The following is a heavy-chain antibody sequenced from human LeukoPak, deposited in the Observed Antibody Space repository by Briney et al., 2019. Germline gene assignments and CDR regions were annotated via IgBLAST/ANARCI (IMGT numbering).Heavy chain of an antibody. D-gene: IGHD3-3*01. CDR2: IIPILGIA. CDR3: AINIWSGYYFDY. Sequence: SVKVSCKASGGTFSSYAISWVRQAPGQGLEWMGRIIPILGIANYAQKFQGRVTITADKSTSTAYMELSSLRSEDTAVYYCAINIWSGYYFDYWGQGTLVTVSS. J-gene: IGHJ4*02. V-gene: IGHV1-69*04. CDR1: GGTFSSYA.